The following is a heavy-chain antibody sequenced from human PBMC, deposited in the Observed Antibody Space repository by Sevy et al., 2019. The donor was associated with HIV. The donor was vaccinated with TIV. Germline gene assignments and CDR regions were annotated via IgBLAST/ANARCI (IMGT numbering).Heavy chain of an antibody. J-gene: IGHJ4*02. Sequence: ASVKVSCKASGYTFTGYYMHWVRQAPGQGLEWMGWINPNSGGTNYAQKSQGWVTMTRDTSISTAYMELSRLRSDDTAVYYCAREKVYRIAARHFDYWGQGTLVTVSS. CDR3: AREKVYRIAARHFDY. D-gene: IGHD6-6*01. CDR2: INPNSGGT. V-gene: IGHV1-2*04. CDR1: GYTFTGYY.